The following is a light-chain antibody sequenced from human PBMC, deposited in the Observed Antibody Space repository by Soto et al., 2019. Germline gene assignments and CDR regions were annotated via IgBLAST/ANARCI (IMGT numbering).Light chain of an antibody. J-gene: IGKJ1*01. V-gene: IGKV1-5*03. CDR1: QIIDGW. CDR3: QQYNRMWT. CDR2: KAS. Sequence: DIEMTQSPSTLSASVGDRVTITCRASQIIDGWVAWYQQKPGKAPKLLIYKASNLESGVPSRFSGSGSGTEFTLTISSLQPDDFAIYYCQQYNRMWTFGQGTKVEVK.